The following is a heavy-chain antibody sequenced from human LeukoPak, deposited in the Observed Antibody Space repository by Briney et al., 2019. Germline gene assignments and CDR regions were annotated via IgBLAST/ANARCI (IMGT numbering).Heavy chain of an antibody. J-gene: IGHJ4*02. V-gene: IGHV3-7*03. CDR1: GFTFSSYW. Sequence: GGSLRLSCAASGFTFSSYWMNWVRQAPGKGLEWVASINQDGSEKYYLDSVKGRFTISRDNSKNTLYLHMDSLRAEDTAVYYCVSFEYWGQGTLVTVSS. CDR3: VSFEY. CDR2: INQDGSEK.